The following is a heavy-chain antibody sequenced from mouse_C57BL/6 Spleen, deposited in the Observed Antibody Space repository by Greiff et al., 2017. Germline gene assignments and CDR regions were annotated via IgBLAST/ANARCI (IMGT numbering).Heavy chain of an antibody. J-gene: IGHJ3*01. CDR1: GYTFTSYW. CDR3: ARYYDYDVWFAY. Sequence: QVQLQQPGAGLVKPGASVKLSCKASGYTFTSYWMHWVKQRPGRGLEWIGRIDPNSGGTKYNEKFKSKATLTVDKPSSTAYMQLSSLTSEDSAVYYCARYYDYDVWFAYWGQGTLVTVSA. CDR2: IDPNSGGT. V-gene: IGHV1-72*01. D-gene: IGHD2-4*01.